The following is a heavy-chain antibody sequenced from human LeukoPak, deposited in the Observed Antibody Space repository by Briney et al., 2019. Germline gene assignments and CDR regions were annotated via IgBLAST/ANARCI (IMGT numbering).Heavy chain of an antibody. Sequence: ASVKVSCKASGYTFTSYDINWVRQATGQGLEWMGWMNPNSGNTGYAQKFQGRVTITRNTSISTAYMELSSLRSEDTAVYYCAIYYGSSGYGIVGYWGQGTLVTVSS. CDR3: AIYYGSSGYGIVGY. CDR1: GYTFTSYD. D-gene: IGHD3-22*01. V-gene: IGHV1-8*03. J-gene: IGHJ4*02. CDR2: MNPNSGNT.